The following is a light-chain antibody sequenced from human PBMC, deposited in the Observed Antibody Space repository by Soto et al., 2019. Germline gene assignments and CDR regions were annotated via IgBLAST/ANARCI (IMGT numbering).Light chain of an antibody. CDR2: NNN. Sequence: QAVVTQPPSASGTPGQRVTISCSGSSSNVGGNTVNWYQQLPGTAPKLLIYNNNQRPSGVPDRFSGSKSGTSASLAISGLQSEDEADYYCAAWDDTLHALFGGGTKLIVL. J-gene: IGLJ3*02. CDR3: AAWDDTLHAL. V-gene: IGLV1-44*01. CDR1: SSNVGGNT.